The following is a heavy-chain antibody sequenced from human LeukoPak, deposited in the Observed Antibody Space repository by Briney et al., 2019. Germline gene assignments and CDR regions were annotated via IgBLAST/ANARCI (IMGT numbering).Heavy chain of an antibody. V-gene: IGHV1-69*08. CDR2: IIPILSQA. J-gene: IGHJ3*02. CDR3: AKVRGSDAFDM. D-gene: IGHD3-10*01. Sequence: SVKVSCKSSGGTFSTYTISWVRQAPGQGLEWMGRIIPILSQANYALKFRGRFTMTADKSTNTAYMELSSLRSEDTAVYFCAKVRGSDAFDMWGQGTMVTVSS. CDR1: GGTFSTYT.